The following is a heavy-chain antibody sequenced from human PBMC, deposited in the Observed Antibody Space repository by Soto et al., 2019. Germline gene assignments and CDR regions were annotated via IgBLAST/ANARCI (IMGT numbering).Heavy chain of an antibody. Sequence: EVQLVESGGGLVQPGRSLRLSCAASGFIFGDYDMNWFRRAPGKGLEWVGFIRSSIYGGTTESAASGKGRFTISRDDSQSIAYLPLNSLETADTALYYCTRDYRTSGTYCFPFDYWGQGTLVTVSS. CDR1: GFIFGDYD. D-gene: IGHD3-10*01. CDR3: TRDYRTSGTYCFPFDY. J-gene: IGHJ4*02. CDR2: IRSSIYGGTT. V-gene: IGHV3-49*03.